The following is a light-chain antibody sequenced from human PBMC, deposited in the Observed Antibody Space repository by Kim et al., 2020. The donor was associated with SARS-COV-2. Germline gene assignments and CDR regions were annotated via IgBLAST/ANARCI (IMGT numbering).Light chain of an antibody. CDR1: QSVSGK. J-gene: IGKJ2*01. CDR2: DAS. CDR3: QQCNNWPYT. V-gene: IGKV3-15*01. Sequence: SVSPGERATLSCRASQSVSGKIAWYQQKPGQAPRLLIHDASTRATGIPARFSGSGSGTEFTLTISSLQSEDFAVYYCQQCNNWPYTFGQGSKLEI.